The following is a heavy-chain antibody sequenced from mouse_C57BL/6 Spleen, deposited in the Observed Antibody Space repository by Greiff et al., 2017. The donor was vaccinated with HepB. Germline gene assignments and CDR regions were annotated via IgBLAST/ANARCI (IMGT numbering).Heavy chain of an antibody. CDR2: ISSGSSTI. D-gene: IGHD1-1*01. J-gene: IGHJ4*01. CDR1: GFTFSDYG. CDR3: ARGGYYGSISLHYYAMDY. V-gene: IGHV5-17*01. Sequence: EVQRVESGGGLVKPGGSLKLSCAASGFTFSDYGMHWVRQAPEKGLEWVAYISSGSSTIYYADTVKGRFTISRDNAKNTLFLQMTSLRSEDTAMYYCARGGYYGSISLHYYAMDYWGQGTSVTVSS.